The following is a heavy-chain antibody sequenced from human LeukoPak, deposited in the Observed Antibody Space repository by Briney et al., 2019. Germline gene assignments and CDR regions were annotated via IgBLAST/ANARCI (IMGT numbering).Heavy chain of an antibody. CDR2: INHSGST. D-gene: IGHD3-22*01. V-gene: IGHV4-34*01. Sequence: PSETLSLTCAVYGDSFRGYYGGWLPQPTGKGVEWIGEINHSGSTNYTPSLKSRVTISVDTSKNQFSLKLSSVTAADTAVYYCARASMIVTSTYDYWGQGTLVTVSS. CDR3: ARASMIVTSTYDY. J-gene: IGHJ4*02. CDR1: GDSFRGYY.